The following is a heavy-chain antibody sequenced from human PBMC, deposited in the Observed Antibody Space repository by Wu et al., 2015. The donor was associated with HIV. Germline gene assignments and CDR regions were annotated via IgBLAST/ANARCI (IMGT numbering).Heavy chain of an antibody. Sequence: QAQLVQSAGEMKKPGASVRVSCKASGYNFASYGINWVRQTPGQGLEWMGWINANSGDTRYAQKFQGRVTLTRDTSSTTTYMELSGLRSDDTAIYYCARYIAYCYFDFWGRGTLVTVSS. D-gene: IGHD3-16*02. V-gene: IGHV1-18*01. J-gene: IGHJ2*01. CDR1: GYNFASYG. CDR3: ARYIAYCYFDF. CDR2: INANSGDT.